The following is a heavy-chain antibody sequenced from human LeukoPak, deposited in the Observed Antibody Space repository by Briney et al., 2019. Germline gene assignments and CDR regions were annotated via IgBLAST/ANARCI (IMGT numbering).Heavy chain of an antibody. Sequence: GASVKVSCKASGYTFTSYDINWVRQATGQGLEWMGWMNPSSGNTGYAQKFQGRVTITRNTSISTAYMELSSLRSEDTAVYYCARAYSSSRRNYMDVWGKGTTVTVSS. J-gene: IGHJ6*03. CDR2: MNPSSGNT. D-gene: IGHD6-6*01. CDR3: ARAYSSSRRNYMDV. V-gene: IGHV1-8*03. CDR1: GYTFTSYD.